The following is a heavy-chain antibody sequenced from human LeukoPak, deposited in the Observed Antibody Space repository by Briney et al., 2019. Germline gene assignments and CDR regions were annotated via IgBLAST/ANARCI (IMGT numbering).Heavy chain of an antibody. V-gene: IGHV4-30-4*01. CDR3: ARVPVYYGSGHYIDP. Sequence: SETLSLTCTVSGGAIDSGDSYWSWIRQPPGKGLEWIGYIYYSGSTYYNPSLKSRITISVDTSMNQFSLRLTSVTAADTAVYYCARVPVYYGSGHYIDPWGQGTLVTVSS. D-gene: IGHD3-10*01. CDR2: IYYSGST. J-gene: IGHJ5*02. CDR1: GGAIDSGDSY.